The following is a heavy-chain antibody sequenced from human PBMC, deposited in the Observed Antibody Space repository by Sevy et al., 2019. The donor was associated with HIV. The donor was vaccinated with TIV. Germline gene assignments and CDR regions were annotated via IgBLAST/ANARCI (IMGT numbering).Heavy chain of an antibody. CDR2: IKQDGSEK. CDR3: TRFLEWLSYAFDI. Sequence: GGSLRLSCAASGFTFSSYWMSWVRQAPGKGLEWVDNIKQDGSEKYYVDSVKGRFTITRDNAKNSLYLQMNSRRAEDTVVYYCTRFLEWLSYAFDIWGQGTMVTVSS. D-gene: IGHD3-3*01. J-gene: IGHJ3*02. V-gene: IGHV3-7*03. CDR1: GFTFSSYW.